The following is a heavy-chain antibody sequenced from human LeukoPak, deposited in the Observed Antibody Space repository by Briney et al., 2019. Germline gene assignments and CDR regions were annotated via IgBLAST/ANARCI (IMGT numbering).Heavy chain of an antibody. CDR1: GFTVSSNY. CDR2: IYSGGST. V-gene: IGHV3-53*05. Sequence: GGSLRLSCAASGFTVSSNYMSWVRQAPGKGLEWVSVIYSGGSTYYADSVKGRFTISRDNSKNTLYLQMNSLRAEDTAVYYCARDVGDYNFDYWGQGTLVTVSS. J-gene: IGHJ4*02. CDR3: ARDVGDYNFDY. D-gene: IGHD4-17*01.